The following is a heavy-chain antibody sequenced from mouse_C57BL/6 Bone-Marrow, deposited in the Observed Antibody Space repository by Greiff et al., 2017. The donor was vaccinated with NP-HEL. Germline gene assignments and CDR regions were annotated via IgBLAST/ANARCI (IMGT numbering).Heavy chain of an antibody. CDR1: GYTFTSYW. D-gene: IGHD1-1*01. CDR3: SRSDYGSSYAWFAY. CDR2: IHPNSGST. J-gene: IGHJ3*01. V-gene: IGHV1-64*01. Sequence: VQLQQPGAELVKPGASVKLSCKASGYTFTSYWMHWVKQRPGQGLEWIGMIHPNSGSTNYNEKFKSKATLTVDKSSSTAYMQLSRLTSEGSAVYYCSRSDYGSSYAWFAYWGQGTLVTVSA.